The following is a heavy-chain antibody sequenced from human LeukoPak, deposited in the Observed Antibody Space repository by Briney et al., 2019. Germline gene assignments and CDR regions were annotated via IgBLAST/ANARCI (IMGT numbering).Heavy chain of an antibody. Sequence: SETLSLTCAVYGGSFSGYYWSWIRQPPGKGLEWIGEINHSGSTNYNPSLKSRVTISVDTSKNQFSLKLSSVTAADTAVYYCAREGYYDSSGYLDYWGQGTLVTVSS. J-gene: IGHJ4*02. CDR1: GGSFSGYY. CDR2: INHSGST. CDR3: AREGYYDSSGYLDY. D-gene: IGHD3-22*01. V-gene: IGHV4-34*01.